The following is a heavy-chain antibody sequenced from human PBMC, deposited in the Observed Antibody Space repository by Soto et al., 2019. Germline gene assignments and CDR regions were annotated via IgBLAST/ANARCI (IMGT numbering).Heavy chain of an antibody. V-gene: IGHV1-2*02. D-gene: IGHD5-12*01. CDR1: GYTFTGYY. CDR2: INPNSGGT. J-gene: IGHJ4*02. Sequence: ASVKVSCKXSGYTFTGYYMHWVRQAPGQGLEWMGWINPNSGGTNYAQKFQGRVTMTRDTSISTAYMELSRLRSDDTAVYYCATISRDGYPFDYWGQGTLVTVSS. CDR3: ATISRDGYPFDY.